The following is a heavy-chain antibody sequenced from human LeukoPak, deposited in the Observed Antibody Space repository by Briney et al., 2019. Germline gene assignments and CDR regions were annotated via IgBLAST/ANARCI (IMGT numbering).Heavy chain of an antibody. V-gene: IGHV4-59*12. D-gene: IGHD3-10*01. J-gene: IGHJ4*02. Sequence: PSETLSLTCTLSGVSISRYYWSWIRQSPAKGLEWIGYISDSGGTKYNPSLKSRVTILRDTTKKQFSLKLKSMTAADTAVYYCARDLTLSGYFDYWGQGTLVTVSS. CDR2: ISDSGGT. CDR1: GVSISRYY. CDR3: ARDLTLSGYFDY.